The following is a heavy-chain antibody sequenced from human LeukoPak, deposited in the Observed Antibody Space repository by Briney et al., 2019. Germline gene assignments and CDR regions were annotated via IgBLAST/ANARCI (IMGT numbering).Heavy chain of an antibody. CDR3: ARGEGHSSPTFDY. CDR2: IYHSGST. Sequence: SQTLSLTCAVSGGSISSGGYSWSWIRQPPGKGLEWIGYIYHSGSTYYNPSLKSRVTISVDRSKNQFSLKLSSVTAADTAVYYCARGEGHSSPTFDYWGQGTLVTVSS. CDR1: GGSISSGGYS. V-gene: IGHV4-30-2*01. J-gene: IGHJ4*02. D-gene: IGHD6-13*01.